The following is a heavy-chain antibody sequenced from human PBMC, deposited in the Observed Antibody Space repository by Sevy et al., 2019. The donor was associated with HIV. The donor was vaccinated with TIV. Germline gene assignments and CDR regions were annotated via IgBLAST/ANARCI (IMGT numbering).Heavy chain of an antibody. CDR2: IYYSGCT. Sequence: SETLSLTCTVSGGSISSYYWSWIRQPPGKGLEWIGYIYYSGCTNYNPSLKSRVTISVDTSKNQFSLKLSSVTAADTAVYYCARVYGDNVGAFDIWGQGTMVTVSS. V-gene: IGHV4-59*01. CDR1: GGSISSYY. J-gene: IGHJ3*02. CDR3: ARVYGDNVGAFDI. D-gene: IGHD4-17*01.